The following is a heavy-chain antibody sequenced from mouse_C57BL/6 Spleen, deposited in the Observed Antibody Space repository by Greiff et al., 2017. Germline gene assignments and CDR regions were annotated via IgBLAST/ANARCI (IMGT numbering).Heavy chain of an antibody. V-gene: IGHV5-17*01. D-gene: IGHD2-5*01. CDR3: ARPDSNFFWYFDV. CDR2: ISSGSSTI. J-gene: IGHJ1*03. Sequence: EVKLVESGGGLVKPGGSLKLSCAASGFTFSDYGMHWVRQAPEKGLEWVAYISSGSSTIYYADTVKGRFTISRDNAKNTLFLQMTRLRSEDTAMYYCARPDSNFFWYFDVWGTGTTVTVSS. CDR1: GFTFSDYG.